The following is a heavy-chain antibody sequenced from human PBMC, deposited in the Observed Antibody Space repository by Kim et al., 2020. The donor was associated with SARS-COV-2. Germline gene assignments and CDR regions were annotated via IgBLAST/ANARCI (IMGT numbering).Heavy chain of an antibody. V-gene: IGHV3-33*05. CDR2: ISYDGSNK. J-gene: IGHJ4*02. CDR1: GFTFSSYG. D-gene: IGHD4-17*01. Sequence: GGSLRLSCAASGFTFSSYGMHWVRQAPGKGLEWVPVISYDGSNKYYADSVKGRFTISRDNSKNTLYLQMNSLRAEDTVVYYCARGEVHLATVTTPNYWGQGTLVTVSS. CDR3: ARGEVHLATVTTPNY.